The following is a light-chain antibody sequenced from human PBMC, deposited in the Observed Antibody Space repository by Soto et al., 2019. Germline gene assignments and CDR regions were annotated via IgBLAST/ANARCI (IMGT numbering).Light chain of an antibody. CDR2: GAS. CDR3: QQDGSSPPIT. Sequence: EIVLTQSPGTLSLSPGERATLSCRASQSVSSSYLAWYQQKPGQAPRPLIYGASSRATGIPDRFSGSGSGTDFTHAISRLEPEDFAVYYCQQDGSSPPITFGQGTRLEIK. V-gene: IGKV3-20*01. J-gene: IGKJ5*01. CDR1: QSVSSSY.